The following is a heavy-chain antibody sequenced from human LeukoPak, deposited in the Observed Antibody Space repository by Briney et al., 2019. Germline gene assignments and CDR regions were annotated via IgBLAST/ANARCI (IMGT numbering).Heavy chain of an antibody. V-gene: IGHV3-7*01. CDR2: IKQDGSEK. Sequence: GGSLRLSCAASGFTFSSYWMSWVRQAPGKGLEWVANIKQDGSEKYYVDSVKGRFTISRDNAKNTLYFQMGSLRAEDMAVYYCARAPTVTTPLYFDYWGQGTLVTVSS. CDR3: ARAPTVTTPLYFDY. D-gene: IGHD4-11*01. CDR1: GFTFSSYW. J-gene: IGHJ4*02.